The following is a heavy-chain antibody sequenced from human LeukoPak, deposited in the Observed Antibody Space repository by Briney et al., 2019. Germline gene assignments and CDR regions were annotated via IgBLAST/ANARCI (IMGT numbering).Heavy chain of an antibody. V-gene: IGHV3-74*01. Sequence: PGGSLRLSCAASGFTFSTYWMHWVRQPPGKGLVWVSRISSDGSDTSYADSVKGRFTVSRDNSKNTLDLQINSLRADDTAVYYCAASRSRNYYYGVDVWGQGTTVTVSS. D-gene: IGHD6-6*01. CDR1: GFTFSTYW. CDR3: AASRSRNYYYGVDV. CDR2: ISSDGSDT. J-gene: IGHJ6*02.